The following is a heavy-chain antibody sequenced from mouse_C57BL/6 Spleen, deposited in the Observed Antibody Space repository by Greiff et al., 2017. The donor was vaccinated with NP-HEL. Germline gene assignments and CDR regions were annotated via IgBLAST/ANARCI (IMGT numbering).Heavy chain of an antibody. Sequence: HVQLQQSGAELVRPGTSVKVSCKASGYAFTNYLIEWVKQRPGQGLEWIGVINPGSGGTNYNEKFKGKATLTADKSSSTAYMQLSSLTSEDSAVYFCARALVADAMDYWGQGTSVTVSS. CDR3: ARALVADAMDY. D-gene: IGHD1-1*01. CDR2: INPGSGGT. V-gene: IGHV1-54*01. J-gene: IGHJ4*01. CDR1: GYAFTNYL.